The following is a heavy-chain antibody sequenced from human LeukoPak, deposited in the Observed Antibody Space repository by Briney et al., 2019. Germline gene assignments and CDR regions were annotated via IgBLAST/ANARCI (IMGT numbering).Heavy chain of an antibody. CDR3: ARAYIRGEGFDY. Sequence: GATVKISCKASGYTFTDYYMHWVQQAPGKGLEWMGRVDPEDGETIYAEKFQGRVTIAADTSTDTAYMELSSLRSEDTAVYYCARAYIRGEGFDYWGQGTLVTVSS. CDR2: VDPEDGET. J-gene: IGHJ4*02. D-gene: IGHD3-10*02. V-gene: IGHV1-69-2*01. CDR1: GYTFTDYY.